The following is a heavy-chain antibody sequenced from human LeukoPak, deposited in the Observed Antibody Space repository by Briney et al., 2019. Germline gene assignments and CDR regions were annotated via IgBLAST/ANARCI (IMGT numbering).Heavy chain of an antibody. V-gene: IGHV4-61*02. CDR1: GHSIANTFYY. J-gene: IGHJ4*02. CDR2: IYTTGST. Sequence: SETLSLTCTVSGHSIANTFYYWSWLRQPAGKGLEWIGRIYTTGSTDYNPSLKSRVTISLDTSRNQFSLKLSSVTAADTAVYYCARRQDGHDYWGQGTLVTVSS. CDR3: ARRQDGHDY.